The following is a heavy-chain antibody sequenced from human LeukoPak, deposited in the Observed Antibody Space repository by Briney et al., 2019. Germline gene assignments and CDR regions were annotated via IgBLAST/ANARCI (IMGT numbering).Heavy chain of an antibody. J-gene: IGHJ4*02. Sequence: GGSLRLSCAAPGFTFSSYAMSSVRQAPGKGLEWDSAISGSGGSTYYADSVKGRFTISRDNSKNTLYLQMNSLRAEDTAVYYCAKVGIAVAGHFDYWGQGTLVTVSS. CDR2: ISGSGGST. D-gene: IGHD6-19*01. CDR1: GFTFSSYA. V-gene: IGHV3-23*01. CDR3: AKVGIAVAGHFDY.